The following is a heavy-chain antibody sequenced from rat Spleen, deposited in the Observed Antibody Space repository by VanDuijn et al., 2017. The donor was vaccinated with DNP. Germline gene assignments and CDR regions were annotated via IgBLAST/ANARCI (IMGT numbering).Heavy chain of an antibody. Sequence: EVQLVESGGDLVQSGRSLKVSCAASGFTFSDYNMAWVRQAPTKGLEWVASVNYDGDKFYYRDSVKGRFTISRDNAKSSLSLQMDSLRSEDTATYYCSTGGTEFNHWGQGVMVTVSS. V-gene: IGHV5-20*01. J-gene: IGHJ2*01. CDR1: GFTFSDYN. D-gene: IGHD1-11*01. CDR2: VNYDGDKF. CDR3: STGGTEFNH.